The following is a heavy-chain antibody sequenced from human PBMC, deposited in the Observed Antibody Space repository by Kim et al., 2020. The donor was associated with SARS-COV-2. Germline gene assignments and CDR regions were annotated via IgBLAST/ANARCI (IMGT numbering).Heavy chain of an antibody. D-gene: IGHD1-26*01. CDR1: GYTFTGYY. CDR2: INPNSGGT. CDR3: ARGLINRNIVGATALGY. J-gene: IGHJ4*02. Sequence: ASVKVSCKASGYTFTGYYMHWVRQAPGQGLEWMGWINPNSGGTNYAQKFQGRVTMTRDTSISTAYMELSRLRSDDTAVYYCARGLINRNIVGATALGYWGQGTLVTVSS. V-gene: IGHV1-2*02.